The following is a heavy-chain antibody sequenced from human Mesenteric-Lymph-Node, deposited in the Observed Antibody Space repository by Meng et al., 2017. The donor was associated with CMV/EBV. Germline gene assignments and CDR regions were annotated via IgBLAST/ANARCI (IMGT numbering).Heavy chain of an antibody. D-gene: IGHD2-2*01. V-gene: IGHV3-23*01. J-gene: IGHJ5*02. CDR1: GFTFRSYA. CDR3: AKDMWEYQLPDGS. Sequence: GESLKISCAASGFTFRSYAMSWVRQAPGKGLDWVAGISGSGSTTKYAASVEGRFTISRDNSKDTLFLQMNSLGVEDTALYYCAKDMWEYQLPDGSWGQGTLVTVSS. CDR2: ISGSGSTT.